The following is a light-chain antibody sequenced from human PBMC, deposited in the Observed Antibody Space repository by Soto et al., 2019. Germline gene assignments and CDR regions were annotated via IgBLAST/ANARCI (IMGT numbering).Light chain of an antibody. CDR2: INN. Sequence: QSVLTQPASVSGTPGQRVTLTCSGGGSNIGGNAVNWYQQLPGTAPKLLIYINNQRPSGVPDRFSGSKSGTSASLAISGLQSEDEAHYYCAAWDDGLNGVVFGGGTQLTVL. V-gene: IGLV1-44*01. CDR1: GSNIGGNA. J-gene: IGLJ7*01. CDR3: AAWDDGLNGVV.